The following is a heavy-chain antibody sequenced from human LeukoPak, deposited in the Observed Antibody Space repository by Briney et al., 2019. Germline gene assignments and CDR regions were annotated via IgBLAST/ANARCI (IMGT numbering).Heavy chain of an antibody. Sequence: SVKVSCKASGGAFSSYAISWVPQAPGQGLEWMGRIIPIFGTANYAQKFQGRVTITTDESTSTAYMELSSLRSEDTAVYYCASIGYSYGARFDYWGQGTLVTVSS. CDR1: GGAFSSYA. CDR2: IIPIFGTA. V-gene: IGHV1-69*05. J-gene: IGHJ4*02. CDR3: ASIGYSYGARFDY. D-gene: IGHD5-18*01.